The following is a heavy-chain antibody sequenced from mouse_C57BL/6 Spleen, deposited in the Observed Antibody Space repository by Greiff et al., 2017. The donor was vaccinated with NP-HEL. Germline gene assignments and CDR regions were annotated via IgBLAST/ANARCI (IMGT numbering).Heavy chain of an antibody. V-gene: IGHV1-81*01. D-gene: IGHD1-1*01. CDR1: GYTFTSYG. CDR3: ARASLYYGSSYGWYFDV. J-gene: IGHJ1*03. Sequence: QVQLQQSGAELARPGASVKLSCKASGYTFTSYGISWVKQRTGQGLEWIGEIYPRSGNTYYNEKFKGKATLTADKSSSTAYMELRSLTSEDSAVYFCARASLYYGSSYGWYFDVWGTGTTVTVSS. CDR2: IYPRSGNT.